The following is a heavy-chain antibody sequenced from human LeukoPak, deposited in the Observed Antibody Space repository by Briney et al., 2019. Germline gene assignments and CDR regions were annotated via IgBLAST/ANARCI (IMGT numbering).Heavy chain of an antibody. J-gene: IGHJ4*02. CDR1: GGSFSGYY. D-gene: IGHD5-12*01. CDR3: ARHSGYDFYYFDY. Sequence: PSETLSLTCAVYGGSFSGYYWSWIRQPPGKGLEWIGEINHSGSTNYNPSLKSRVTISVDTSKNQFSLKLSSVTAADTAVYHCARHSGYDFYYFDYWGQGTLVTVSS. V-gene: IGHV4-34*01. CDR2: INHSGST.